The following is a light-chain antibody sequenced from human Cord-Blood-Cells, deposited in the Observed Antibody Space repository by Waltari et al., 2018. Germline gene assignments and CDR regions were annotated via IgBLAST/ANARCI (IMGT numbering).Light chain of an antibody. J-gene: IGKJ2*03. V-gene: IGKV4-1*01. CDR2: WAS. CDR3: QQYYSTPYS. CDR1: QSVLYSSNNKNY. Sequence: DIVMTQSPDSLAVSLGERATSNCKSSQSVLYSSNNKNYLAWYHQKPGKPPKLLIYWASTRESGVPDRFSGSGSGTDFTLTISSLQAEDVAVYYCQQYYSTPYSFGQGTKLEIK.